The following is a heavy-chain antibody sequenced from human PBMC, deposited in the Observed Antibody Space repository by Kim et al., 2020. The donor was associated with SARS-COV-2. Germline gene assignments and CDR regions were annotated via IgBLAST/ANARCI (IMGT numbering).Heavy chain of an antibody. V-gene: IGHV3-23*01. D-gene: IGHD1-7*01. Sequence: GGSLRLSCAASGFTLSGYAMNWVRQAPGKGLEWVSAINGAGVSTYYADSVKGRFTISRDNSRSTVSLQMNSLRVEDTAVYYCARIPNYANYPSLVDPWGQGPLVTVPS. J-gene: IGHJ5*02. CDR2: INGAGVST. CDR3: ARIPNYANYPSLVDP. CDR1: GFTLSGYA.